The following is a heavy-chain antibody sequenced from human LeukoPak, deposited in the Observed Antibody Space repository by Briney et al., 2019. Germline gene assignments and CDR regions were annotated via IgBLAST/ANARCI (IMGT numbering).Heavy chain of an antibody. CDR2: IYYSGSA. D-gene: IGHD6-13*01. CDR1: GGSISSGVYY. CDR3: ARVGIAAAVDY. V-gene: IGHV4-31*03. Sequence: SQTLSLTCTVSGGSISSGVYYWSWIRQHPGKGLEWIGYIYYSGSAYYNPSLKSRVTISVDTSKNQFSLKLSSVTAADTAVYYCARVGIAAAVDYWGQGTLVTVSS. J-gene: IGHJ4*02.